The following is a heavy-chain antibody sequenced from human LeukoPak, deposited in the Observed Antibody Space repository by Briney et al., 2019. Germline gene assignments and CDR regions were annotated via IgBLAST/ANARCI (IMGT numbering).Heavy chain of an antibody. CDR2: TSTSGST. V-gene: IGHV4-4*07. J-gene: IGHJ4*02. D-gene: IGHD3-22*01. Sequence: SETLSLTCTVSGGSVTSYYWSWIRQSAGKGLEWIGRTSTSGSTNYNPSLKRRVTMSVDTSKNQFFLKLTSVTAADTAVYYCAKEGEGHITMKALLTRDLDYWGQGTLVTVSS. CDR3: AKEGEGHITMKALLTRDLDY. CDR1: GGSVTSYY.